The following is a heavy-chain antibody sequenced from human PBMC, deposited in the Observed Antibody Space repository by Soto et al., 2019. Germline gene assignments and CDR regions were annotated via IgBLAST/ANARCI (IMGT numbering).Heavy chain of an antibody. Sequence: EVQLAESGGGLVQPGGSLRLSCAASGFTFSTSWMHWVRQAPGEGLVWVSRINSDRTTINYADAVKGRFTISRDSTQNILDLQMHSVRVEAAGVYYCALARNYSFDHWGQGTLVTVSS. D-gene: IGHD3-10*01. CDR2: INSDRTTI. CDR3: ALARNYSFDH. V-gene: IGHV3-74*01. J-gene: IGHJ4*02. CDR1: GFTFSTSW.